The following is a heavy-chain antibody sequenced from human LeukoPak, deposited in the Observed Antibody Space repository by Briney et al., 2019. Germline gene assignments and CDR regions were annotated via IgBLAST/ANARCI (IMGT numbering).Heavy chain of an antibody. D-gene: IGHD2-8*01. Sequence: ASLKVSCKASGYTLTGYGIGWVGQATGQGLEWMGWITVYNGNTNYAQKLQGRVTMTTDTSTSTAYMELRSLTPDDTAVYYCAREGDCTNGVCYSTTDAFDIWGQGTMVTVSS. J-gene: IGHJ3*02. CDR3: AREGDCTNGVCYSTTDAFDI. V-gene: IGHV1-18*01. CDR1: GYTLTGYG. CDR2: ITVYNGNT.